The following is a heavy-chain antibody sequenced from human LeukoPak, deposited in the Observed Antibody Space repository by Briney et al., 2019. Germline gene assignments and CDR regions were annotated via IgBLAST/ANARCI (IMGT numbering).Heavy chain of an antibody. Sequence: PGGSLRLSCAASGFIFSDYSMNWVRQAPGQGLDWVSSISSRSGYIYYAESVKGRFTISRDNAKNSLYLQMNSLRAEDTAVYYCARTDDDTRFDPWGQGTLVTVSS. V-gene: IGHV3-21*04. CDR1: GFIFSDYS. D-gene: IGHD3-22*01. CDR2: ISSRSGYI. J-gene: IGHJ5*02. CDR3: ARTDDDTRFDP.